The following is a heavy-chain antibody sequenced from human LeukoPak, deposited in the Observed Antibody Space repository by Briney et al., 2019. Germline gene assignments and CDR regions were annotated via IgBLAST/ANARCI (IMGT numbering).Heavy chain of an antibody. CDR2: INPNSGGT. J-gene: IGHJ3*02. Sequence: ASVKVSCKASGYTFTGYYMHWVRQAPGQGLEWMGWINPNSGGTNYAQKFQGRVTMTRDTSISTAYMELSRLRSDDTAVYYCAGLRSADDAFDIWGQGTMVTVSS. V-gene: IGHV1-2*02. CDR3: AGLRSADDAFDI. D-gene: IGHD3-16*01. CDR1: GYTFTGYY.